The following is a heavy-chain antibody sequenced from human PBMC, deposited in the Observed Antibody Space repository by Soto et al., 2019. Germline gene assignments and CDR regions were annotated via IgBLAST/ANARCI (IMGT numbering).Heavy chain of an antibody. CDR1: GYTFTSYG. V-gene: IGHV1-2*04. J-gene: IGHJ4*02. Sequence: ASVKVSCKASGYTFTSYGISWVRQAPGQGLEWMGWISANSGSTNYAQKFQGWVTMTRDTSISTAYMGLSRLRSDDTAVYYCARGGVGYDFWSGYFPPYYFDYWGQGTLVTVSS. CDR2: ISANSGST. CDR3: ARGGVGYDFWSGYFPPYYFDY. D-gene: IGHD3-3*01.